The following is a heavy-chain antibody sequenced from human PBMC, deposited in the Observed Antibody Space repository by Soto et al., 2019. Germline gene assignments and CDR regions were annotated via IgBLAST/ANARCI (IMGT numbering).Heavy chain of an antibody. Sequence: SETLSLTCSFSGDSVTGHYLTWIRQSPEKGLEWIGYMHYTGFSHYNPSLKSRLTISVDRSKNHFTLQLTSVTAADTAVYYCARDNGYCSGGSCFPSAYGMDVWGQGTTVTVSS. CDR1: GDSVTGHY. D-gene: IGHD2-15*01. CDR2: MHYTGFS. V-gene: IGHV4-59*02. J-gene: IGHJ6*02. CDR3: ARDNGYCSGGSCFPSAYGMDV.